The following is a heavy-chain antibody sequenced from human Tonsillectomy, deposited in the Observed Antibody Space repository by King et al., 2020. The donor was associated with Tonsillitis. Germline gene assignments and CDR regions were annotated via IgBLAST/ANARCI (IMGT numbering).Heavy chain of an antibody. CDR1: GGSITSSSYY. J-gene: IGHJ4*02. CDR2: VYYSGTT. D-gene: IGHD6-25*01. V-gene: IGHV4-39*01. Sequence: LQLQESGPGLVKPSETLSLACTVSGGSITSSSYYWVWIRQPPGKGLEWIGTVYYSGTTYYNPSLKSRVTISVATSKNQFSLKLTSVTAADTAVYYCARGTNRGYYFDYWGQGTLVTVSS. CDR3: ARGTNRGYYFDY.